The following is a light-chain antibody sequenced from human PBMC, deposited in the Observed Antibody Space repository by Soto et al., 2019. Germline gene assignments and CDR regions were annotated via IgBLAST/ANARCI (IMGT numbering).Light chain of an antibody. J-gene: IGKJ3*01. CDR3: QQYSGDSLFT. Sequence: DIQMTQSPSTLSASVGDRVTITCRASQSISGWLTWYQQRPGKAPKLLSYDASSLESGVPSRFSGSGPATEFPLTLGGLQPDDFATYYCQQYSGDSLFTFGPGAIVHIK. V-gene: IGKV1-5*01. CDR2: DAS. CDR1: QSISGW.